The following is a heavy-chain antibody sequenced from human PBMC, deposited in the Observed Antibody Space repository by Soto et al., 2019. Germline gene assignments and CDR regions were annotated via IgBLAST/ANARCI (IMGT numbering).Heavy chain of an antibody. J-gene: IGHJ4*02. CDR3: AKVQGWLPEYYFDY. V-gene: IGHV3-30*18. CDR2: ISYDGSNK. D-gene: IGHD5-12*01. CDR1: GFTFSSYG. Sequence: PGGSLRLSCAASGFTFSSYGMHWVRQAPGKGLEWVAVISYDGSNKYYADSVKGRFTISRDNSKNTLYLQMNSLRAEDTAVYYCAKVQGWLPEYYFDYWGQGTLVTVSS.